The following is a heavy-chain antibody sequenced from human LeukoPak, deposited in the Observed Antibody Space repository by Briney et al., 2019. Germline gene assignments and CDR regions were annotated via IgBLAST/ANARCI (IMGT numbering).Heavy chain of an antibody. Sequence: GGSLRLSCAASGFTFSDYWITWVRQAPGKGLEWVAHIKQDGGEKYYVDSVKGRFTISRDNAKNLVYLQMNSLRAEDTAVYYCARGWNYAFRFDNWGQGTLVTVST. CDR3: ARGWNYAFRFDN. D-gene: IGHD1-7*01. V-gene: IGHV3-7*01. J-gene: IGHJ4*02. CDR1: GFTFSDYW. CDR2: IKQDGGEK.